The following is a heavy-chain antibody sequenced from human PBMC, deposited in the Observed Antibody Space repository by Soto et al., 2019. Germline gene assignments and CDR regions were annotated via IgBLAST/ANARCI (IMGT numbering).Heavy chain of an antibody. Sequence: EVQLVESGGGLVQPGGSLRLSCAASGFSFRSNWMSWVRQAPGKGLEWVANIKEDGGEEYYVDSVKGRFTISRDNAQNSLYLQMNSLRAEDTALYYCFNVAFGYWGRGTLVTVSS. V-gene: IGHV3-7*01. CDR1: GFSFRSNW. CDR3: FNVAFGY. CDR2: IKEDGGEE. J-gene: IGHJ4*02.